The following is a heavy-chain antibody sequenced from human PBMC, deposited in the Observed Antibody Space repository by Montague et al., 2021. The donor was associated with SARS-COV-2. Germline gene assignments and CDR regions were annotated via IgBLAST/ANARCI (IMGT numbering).Heavy chain of an antibody. D-gene: IGHD1-1*01. CDR1: GGSFSGYY. J-gene: IGHJ6*02. CDR2: INNSGST. Sequence: SETLSLTCAVYGGSFSGYYWSWIRQPPGKGLEWIGEINNSGSTNYNPSLKSRVTISVDTSKNQFSLKLSSVTAADTAVYYCARGRGTALFRRIYFGMDVWGQGTTVTVSS. V-gene: IGHV4-34*01. CDR3: ARGRGTALFRRIYFGMDV.